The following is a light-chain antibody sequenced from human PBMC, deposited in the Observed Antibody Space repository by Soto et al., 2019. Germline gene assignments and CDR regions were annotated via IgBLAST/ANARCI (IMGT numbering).Light chain of an antibody. Sequence: IQLTQSPSSLSASVGDRGTITCRASQGISSYLAWYQQKPGKAPKLLIYAASTLQSGVPSRFSGSGSGTDFTLTISSLQPEDFATYYCQQLNSYPLTFGQGTKVDIK. V-gene: IGKV1-9*01. CDR1: QGISSY. CDR2: AAS. CDR3: QQLNSYPLT. J-gene: IGKJ1*01.